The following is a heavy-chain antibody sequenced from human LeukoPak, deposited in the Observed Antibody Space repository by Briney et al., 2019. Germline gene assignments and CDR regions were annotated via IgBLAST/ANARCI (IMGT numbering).Heavy chain of an antibody. V-gene: IGHV3-48*01. CDR2: ISSGGATI. D-gene: IGHD2-2*01. J-gene: IGHJ3*02. Sequence: GGSLRLSCAASGFTFSSFNMNWVRQSPGKGLEWISYISSGGATIFYADSVKGRFTISRDNAKNSVYLQMTNVRAEDTAVYYCARDPCGNTCYRGDAFDIWGQGTMVTVSS. CDR1: GFTFSSFN. CDR3: ARDPCGNTCYRGDAFDI.